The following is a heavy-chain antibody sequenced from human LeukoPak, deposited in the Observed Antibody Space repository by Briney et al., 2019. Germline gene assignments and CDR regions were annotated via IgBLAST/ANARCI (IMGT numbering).Heavy chain of an antibody. Sequence: RTSETLSLTCTVPGGSISSYYWSWIRQPAGKGLESIGHISTSGSTNYNPSLKSRVTMSVDTSKNQFSLKLSSVTAADTAVYYCARVGWGVRGVRDHYFDYWGQGTLVTVSS. CDR3: ARVGWGVRGVRDHYFDY. D-gene: IGHD3-10*01. CDR2: ISTSGST. CDR1: GGSISSYY. J-gene: IGHJ4*02. V-gene: IGHV4-4*07.